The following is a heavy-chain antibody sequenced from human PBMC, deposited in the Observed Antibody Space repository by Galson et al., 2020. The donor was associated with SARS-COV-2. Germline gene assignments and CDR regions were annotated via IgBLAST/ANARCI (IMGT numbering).Heavy chain of an antibody. CDR1: GGSIISGAYY. D-gene: IGHD1-26*01. CDR3: ARESRWDLYFDF. Sequence: SEILSLTCTVSGGSIISGAYYWSWIRQPAGKGLEWIGSIYTTTGGTNYNPSLKSRVTISVDTSKNQFSLRLTSVTAADTAVYYCARESRWDLYFDFWGQGTLVTISS. CDR2: IYTTTGGT. J-gene: IGHJ4*02. V-gene: IGHV4-61*02.